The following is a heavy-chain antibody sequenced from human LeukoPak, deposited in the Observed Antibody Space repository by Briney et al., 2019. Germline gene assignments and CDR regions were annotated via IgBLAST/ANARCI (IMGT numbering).Heavy chain of an antibody. J-gene: IGHJ6*02. Sequence: GGSLRLSCAASGFTFSSYAMSWVRQAPGKGLEWVSVISGGGYSTYYAASVKGRFTISRDNSKNTLYLQMNSLRAEDTAVYYCAKGPSDIVVSYYGMDVWGQGTTVIVSS. CDR3: AKGPSDIVVSYYGMDV. V-gene: IGHV3-23*01. D-gene: IGHD5-12*01. CDR2: ISGGGYST. CDR1: GFTFSSYA.